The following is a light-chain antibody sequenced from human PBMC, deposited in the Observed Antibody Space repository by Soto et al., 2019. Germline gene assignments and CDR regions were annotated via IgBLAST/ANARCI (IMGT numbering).Light chain of an antibody. CDR3: QQYNSYPRT. J-gene: IGKJ1*01. Sequence: DIQMTQSPSTLSASVGDRVSITCRASQSISSWLAWYQHKPGKAPKLLIYKASSLESGVPSRFSGSGSGTEFTLTIGSLQPDDFATDHGQQYNSYPRTFGQGTKVESK. V-gene: IGKV1-5*03. CDR1: QSISSW. CDR2: KAS.